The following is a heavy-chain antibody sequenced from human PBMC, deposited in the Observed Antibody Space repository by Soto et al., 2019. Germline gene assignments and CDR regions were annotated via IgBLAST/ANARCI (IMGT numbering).Heavy chain of an antibody. D-gene: IGHD4-17*01. CDR2: FFYSGKS. V-gene: IGHV4-39*02. J-gene: IGHJ6*02. CDR1: GGSISTSSSTYY. Sequence: SETLSLTCSVSGGSISTSSSTYYWGWMRQPPGKGLEWIASFFYSGKSFYNPSLKSRVTMSVDTSKNQFSLNLSSVTAADTAVYYCARDRYYGDYAPDYYYYGMDVWGQGTTVTVSS. CDR3: ARDRYYGDYAPDYYYYGMDV.